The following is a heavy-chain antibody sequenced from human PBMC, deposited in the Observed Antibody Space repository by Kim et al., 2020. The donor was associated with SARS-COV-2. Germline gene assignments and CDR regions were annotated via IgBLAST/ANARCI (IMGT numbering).Heavy chain of an antibody. CDR3: ARRFGRHPHDY. CDR2: ISSSGSTI. CDR1: GFTFSSYE. V-gene: IGHV3-48*03. D-gene: IGHD3-10*01. J-gene: IGHJ4*02. Sequence: GGSLRLSCAASGFTFSSYEMNWVRQAPGKGLEWVSYISSSGSTIYYADSVKGRFTISRDNAKNSLYLQMNSLRAEDTAVYYCARRFGRHPHDYWGQGTLVTVSS.